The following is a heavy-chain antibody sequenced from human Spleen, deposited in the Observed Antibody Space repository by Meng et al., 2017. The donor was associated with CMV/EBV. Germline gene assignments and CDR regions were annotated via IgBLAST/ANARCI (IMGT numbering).Heavy chain of an antibody. D-gene: IGHD2-2*01. J-gene: IGHJ3*02. CDR3: ARVRGQEYQLPWGIPDAFDI. V-gene: IGHV1-18*01. CDR2: ISAYNADT. CDR1: GYTFTSYG. Sequence: ASVKVSCKTSGYTFTSYGINWVRQAPGQGLEWLGWISAYNADTKYAEKFQGRVTMTTDTSTTTSYMDLRSLRYDDTAVYYCARVRGQEYQLPWGIPDAFDIWGQGTMVTVSS.